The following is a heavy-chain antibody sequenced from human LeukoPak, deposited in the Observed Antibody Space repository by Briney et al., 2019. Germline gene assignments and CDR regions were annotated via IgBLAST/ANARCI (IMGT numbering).Heavy chain of an antibody. CDR3: AKDFIPGIVGAPHAFDI. J-gene: IGHJ3*02. CDR2: ISGSGRST. Sequence: GGSLRLSCAASGFTFSSYAMTWVRQAPGKGLEWVSAISGSGRSTYYADSVKGRFTISRDNSKNTLFLQMNSLRAEDTAVYYCAKDFIPGIVGAPHAFDIWGQGTMVTVSS. V-gene: IGHV3-23*01. D-gene: IGHD1-26*01. CDR1: GFTFSSYA.